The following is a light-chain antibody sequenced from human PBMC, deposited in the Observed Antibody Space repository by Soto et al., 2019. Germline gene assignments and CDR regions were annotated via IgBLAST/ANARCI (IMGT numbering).Light chain of an antibody. J-gene: IGLJ1*01. CDR3: SSYAGSNNYV. Sequence: QPAPTQPPSASGSPGQSFPISCTGTSSDVGGYNYVSWYQQHPGKAPKLMIYEVSKRPSGVPDRFSGSKSGNTASLTVSGLQAEDEADYYCSSYAGSNNYVFGTGTKVTVL. CDR1: SSDVGGYNY. V-gene: IGLV2-8*01. CDR2: EVS.